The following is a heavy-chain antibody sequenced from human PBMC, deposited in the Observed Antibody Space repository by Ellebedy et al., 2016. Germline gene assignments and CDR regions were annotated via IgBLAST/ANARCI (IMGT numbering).Heavy chain of an antibody. D-gene: IGHD3-3*01. CDR3: ARNRISTFEGYYGMDV. J-gene: IGHJ6*02. CDR1: GFTLKSYA. CDR2: ISYDGSNK. V-gene: IGHV3-30*03. Sequence: GESLKISCAASGFTLKSYAMTWVRQAPGKGLEWVAVISYDGSNKFYADSVKGRFTISRDNSKSTVYLQMSSLRPEDTAVYYCARNRISTFEGYYGMDVWGQGTTVIVSS.